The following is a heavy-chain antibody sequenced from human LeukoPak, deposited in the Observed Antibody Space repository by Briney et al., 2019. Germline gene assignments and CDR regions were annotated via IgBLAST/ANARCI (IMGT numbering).Heavy chain of an antibody. V-gene: IGHV3-30*02. D-gene: IGHD1-26*01. J-gene: IGHJ4*02. Sequence: PGGSLRLSCAAPGFTFSSYGMHWVRQAPGKGLEWVAFIRYDGSNKYYADSVKGRFTISRDNSKNTLYLQMNSLRAEDTAVYYCAKSGSYYPDFDYWGQGTLVTVSS. CDR3: AKSGSYYPDFDY. CDR2: IRYDGSNK. CDR1: GFTFSSYG.